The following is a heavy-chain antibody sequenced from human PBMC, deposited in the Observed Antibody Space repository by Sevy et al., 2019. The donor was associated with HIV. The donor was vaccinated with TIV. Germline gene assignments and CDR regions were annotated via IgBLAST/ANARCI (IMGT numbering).Heavy chain of an antibody. CDR3: ARDRDYDSSGYYYRDYGMDV. Sequence: SETLSLTCTVSGGSISSYYWSWIRQPPGKGLEWIGCIYYSGSTNYNPSLKSRVTISVDTSKNQFSLKLSSVTAADTAVYYCARDRDYDSSGYYYRDYGMDVWGQGTTVTVSS. D-gene: IGHD3-22*01. CDR2: IYYSGST. J-gene: IGHJ6*02. CDR1: GGSISSYY. V-gene: IGHV4-59*01.